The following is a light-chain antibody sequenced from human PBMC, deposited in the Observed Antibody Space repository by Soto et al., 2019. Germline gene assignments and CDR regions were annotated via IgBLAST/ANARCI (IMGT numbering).Light chain of an antibody. CDR2: DAF. J-gene: IGKJ4*01. CDR1: QSFGSY. V-gene: IGKV3-11*01. Sequence: EIVLKQSPATLSLSPGESATLSCRASQSFGSYFAWYQQKPCQAPRLLIYDAFSRATGIPARFSGSGSGTDFTLTISSLEPEDFAVYFCQQRSSWPHTFGGGTMVEIK. CDR3: QQRSSWPHT.